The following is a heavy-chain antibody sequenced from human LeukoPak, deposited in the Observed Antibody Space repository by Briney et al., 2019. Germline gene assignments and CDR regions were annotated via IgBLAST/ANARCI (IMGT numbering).Heavy chain of an antibody. CDR1: GFTFSSYG. J-gene: IGHJ6*02. Sequence: SLRLSCAASGFTFSSYGMHWVRQAPGKGLEWVAVISYDGSNKYYADSVKGRFTISRDNSKNTLYLQMNSLRAEDTAVYYCAREDYGDYVGYYYYYGMDVWGQGTTVTVSS. CDR2: ISYDGSNK. D-gene: IGHD4-17*01. V-gene: IGHV3-30*03. CDR3: AREDYGDYVGYYYYYGMDV.